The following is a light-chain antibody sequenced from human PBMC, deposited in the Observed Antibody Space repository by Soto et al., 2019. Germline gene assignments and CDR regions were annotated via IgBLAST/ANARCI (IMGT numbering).Light chain of an antibody. CDR3: QQYGSLPRT. CDR1: QSINSNY. J-gene: IGKJ1*01. Sequence: EIVLTQSPGSLSLSPGERATLSCRASQSINSNYLAWYRQKPGQAPRLLIYGASRRATDIPDGFSGSVSGTDFTLTISRLEPEDFAVYYCQQYGSLPRTFGQGTKVEIQ. CDR2: GAS. V-gene: IGKV3-20*01.